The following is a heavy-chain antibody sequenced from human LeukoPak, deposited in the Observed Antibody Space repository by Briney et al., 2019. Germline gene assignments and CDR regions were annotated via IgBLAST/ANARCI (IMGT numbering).Heavy chain of an antibody. CDR3: AADYSNYATTLYYYYYMDV. V-gene: IGHV3-74*01. CDR2: INTDGSST. CDR1: GFTFSSYW. Sequence: GGSLRLSCAASGFTFSSYWMHWVRQAPGKGLVWVSRINTDGSSTSYADSVKGRFTISRDNAKNKLDLQMNSLRAEDTAVYYCAADYSNYATTLYYYYYMDVWGKGTTVTVSS. J-gene: IGHJ6*03. D-gene: IGHD4-11*01.